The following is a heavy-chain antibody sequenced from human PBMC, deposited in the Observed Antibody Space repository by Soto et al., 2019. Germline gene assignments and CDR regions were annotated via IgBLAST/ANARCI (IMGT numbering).Heavy chain of an antibody. V-gene: IGHV1-8*01. CDR3: ARTATFGSLNWFDP. CDR2: MNPGSGDT. J-gene: IGHJ5*02. CDR1: GYSFTNND. Sequence: ASVKVSCKASGYSFTNNDVSWVRQATGQGLEWMGWMNPGSGDTGYAQKFQGRVTMTRDISIATAYMELSSLRSDDTAIYYCARTATFGSLNWFDPWGQGTLVTVS. D-gene: IGHD3-16*01.